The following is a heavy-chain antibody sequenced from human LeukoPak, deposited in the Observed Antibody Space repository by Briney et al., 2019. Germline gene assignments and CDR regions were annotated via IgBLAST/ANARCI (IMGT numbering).Heavy chain of an antibody. CDR1: GFTFSSYG. CDR3: AKRAGQYGMDV. J-gene: IGHJ6*02. CDR2: VSYDGGNK. Sequence: GRSLRLSCAATGFTFSSYGIHWVRQAPGKGLEWVAVVSYDGGNKYYADSVKGRFTISRDNSQNTVYLQMNSLRAEDTAVYYCAKRAGQYGMDVWGQGTTVTVSS. V-gene: IGHV3-30*18. D-gene: IGHD4/OR15-4a*01.